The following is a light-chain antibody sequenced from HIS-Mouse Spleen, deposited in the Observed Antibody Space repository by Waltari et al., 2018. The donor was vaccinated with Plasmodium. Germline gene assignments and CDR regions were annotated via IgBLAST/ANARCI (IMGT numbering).Light chain of an antibody. Sequence: AIRMTQSPSSFSASTGDRVTITCRASQGISSLLAWYQQKPGKAPKLLIYAASTLQSWVPSRFSGSGSGTDFTLTISCLQSEDFATYYCQQYYSYLLTFGGGTKVEIK. CDR2: AAS. CDR3: QQYYSYLLT. J-gene: IGKJ4*01. V-gene: IGKV1-8*01. CDR1: QGISSL.